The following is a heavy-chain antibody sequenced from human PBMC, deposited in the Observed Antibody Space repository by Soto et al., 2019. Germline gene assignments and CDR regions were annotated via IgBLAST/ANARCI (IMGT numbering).Heavy chain of an antibody. Sequence: SETLSLTCTVSGGSISSYYWSWIRQPPGKGLEWIGYIYYSGSTNYNPSLKSRVTISVDTSKNQFSLKLSSVTAADTAVYYCARAYDSSGYSIDYWGQGTLVTVPS. CDR1: GGSISSYY. V-gene: IGHV4-59*01. J-gene: IGHJ4*02. CDR3: ARAYDSSGYSIDY. D-gene: IGHD3-22*01. CDR2: IYYSGST.